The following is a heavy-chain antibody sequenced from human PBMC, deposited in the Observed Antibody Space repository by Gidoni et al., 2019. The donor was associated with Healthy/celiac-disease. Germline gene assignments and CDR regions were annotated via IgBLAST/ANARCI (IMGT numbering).Heavy chain of an antibody. CDR1: GFTFSSYA. Sequence: QVQLVESGGGVVQPGRSLRLSCAASGFTFSSYAMHWVRQAPGKGLEWVAVISYDGSNKYYADSVKGRFTISRDNSKNTLYLQMNSLRAEDTAVYYCARERIAAAGNNWFDPWGQGTLVTVSS. J-gene: IGHJ5*02. V-gene: IGHV3-30-3*01. CDR3: ARERIAAAGNNWFDP. CDR2: ISYDGSNK. D-gene: IGHD6-13*01.